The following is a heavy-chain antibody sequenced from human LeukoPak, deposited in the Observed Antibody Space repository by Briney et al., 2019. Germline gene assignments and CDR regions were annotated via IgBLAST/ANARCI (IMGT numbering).Heavy chain of an antibody. V-gene: IGHV3-30-3*01. J-gene: IGHJ4*02. CDR1: GFTFSSYA. CDR2: ISYDGSNK. Sequence: PGGSLRLSCAASGFTFSSYAMHWVRQAPGKGLEWVAVISYDGSNKYYADSVKGRFTISRDNSKNTLYLQMNSLRAEDTAVYYCARARASELVVPAARIFDYWGPGTLVTVSS. CDR3: ARARASELVVPAARIFDY. D-gene: IGHD2-2*01.